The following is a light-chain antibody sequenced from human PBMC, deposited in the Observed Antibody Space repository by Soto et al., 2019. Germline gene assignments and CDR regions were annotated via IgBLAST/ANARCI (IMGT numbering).Light chain of an antibody. CDR1: QSVSSNY. CDR2: GAS. Sequence: EIVLTQSPGTLSLFPGERATLSCRASQSVSSNYLAWYQQKPGQAPRLLIYGASSRATGIPDRFSGSGSGTDFTLTISRLEPEDFAVYYCQQFGTSPPSTFGQGTRLEIK. J-gene: IGKJ5*01. CDR3: QQFGTSPPST. V-gene: IGKV3-20*01.